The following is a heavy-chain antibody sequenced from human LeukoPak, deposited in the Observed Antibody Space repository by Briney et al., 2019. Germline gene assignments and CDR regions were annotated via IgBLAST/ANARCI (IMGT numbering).Heavy chain of an antibody. V-gene: IGHV3-23*01. CDR3: TRGTNDYGGIERKKPFDY. CDR1: GFTFSSYA. Sequence: PGGSLRLSCAASGFTFSSYAMSWVRQAPGKGLEWVSAISGRGGSTYYADSVKGRFTISRDNSKNTLYLQMSSLRAEDTAVYYCTRGTNDYGGIERKKPFDYWGQGTLVTVSS. J-gene: IGHJ4*02. CDR2: ISGRGGST. D-gene: IGHD4-23*01.